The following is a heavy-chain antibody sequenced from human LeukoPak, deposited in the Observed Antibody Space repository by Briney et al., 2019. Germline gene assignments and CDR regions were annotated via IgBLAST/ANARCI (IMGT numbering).Heavy chain of an antibody. CDR3: ATVAGYDILTGYYY. Sequence: GASVKVSCKASGYTFTSYGISWVRQAPGQGLEWMGWISAYNGNTNYAQKLQGRVTMTRDTSISTAYMELSRLRSDDTAVYYCATVAGYDILTGYYYWGQGTLVTVSS. V-gene: IGHV1-18*01. CDR2: ISAYNGNT. D-gene: IGHD3-9*01. CDR1: GYTFTSYG. J-gene: IGHJ4*02.